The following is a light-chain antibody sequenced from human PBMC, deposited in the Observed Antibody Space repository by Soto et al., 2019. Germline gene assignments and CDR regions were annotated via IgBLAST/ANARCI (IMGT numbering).Light chain of an antibody. J-gene: IGKJ1*01. V-gene: IGKV1-27*01. CDR3: PESNIAPSWT. Sequence: TCRSGAPSRFSGSGSGTDFTPTISSLQPEDVATYYRPESNIAPSWTFGQGTKVEIK.